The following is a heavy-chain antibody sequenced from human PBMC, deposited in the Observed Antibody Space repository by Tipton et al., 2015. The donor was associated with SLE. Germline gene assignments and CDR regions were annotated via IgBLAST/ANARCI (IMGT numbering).Heavy chain of an antibody. CDR2: ISWNSGSI. CDR3: ARSRGMTTVTTGVDY. J-gene: IGHJ4*02. CDR1: GFTFDDYA. Sequence: RSLRLSCAASGFTFDDYAMHWVRQAPGKGLEWVSGISWNSGSIGYADSVKGRFTISRDNAKNSLYLQMNSLRAEDTALYYCARSRGMTTVTTGVDYWGQGTLVTVSS. D-gene: IGHD4-11*01. V-gene: IGHV3-9*01.